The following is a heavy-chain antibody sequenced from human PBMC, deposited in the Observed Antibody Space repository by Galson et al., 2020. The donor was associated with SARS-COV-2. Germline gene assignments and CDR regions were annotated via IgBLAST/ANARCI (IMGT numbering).Heavy chain of an antibody. CDR3: AGGGYSSSWCGSRGWSAP. CDR1: GGSFSGYY. J-gene: IGHJ5*02. V-gene: IGHV4-34*01. Sequence: SQASETLSLTCAVYGGSFSGYYWSWIRQPPGKGLEWIGEINHSGSTNYNPSLKSRVTISVDTSKNQFSLKLSSVTAADTAGYYCAGGGYSSSWCGSRGWSAPWGRGTLVTVSS. D-gene: IGHD6-13*01. CDR2: INHSGST.